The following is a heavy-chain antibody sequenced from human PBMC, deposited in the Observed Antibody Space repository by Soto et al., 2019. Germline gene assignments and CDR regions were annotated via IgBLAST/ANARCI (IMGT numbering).Heavy chain of an antibody. CDR2: ISAYNGNT. Sequence: QVQLVQSGAEGKKPGASVKVSCKASGYTFTSYGISWVRQAPGQGLERMGWISAYNGNTNYAQKLQGRATMTTDTSTSTAYMELRSLRSDDTAVYYCARAATYYYDSSWGTEVDYWGQGTLVTVSS. CDR3: ARAATYYYDSSWGTEVDY. J-gene: IGHJ4*02. V-gene: IGHV1-18*01. CDR1: GYTFTSYG. D-gene: IGHD3-22*01.